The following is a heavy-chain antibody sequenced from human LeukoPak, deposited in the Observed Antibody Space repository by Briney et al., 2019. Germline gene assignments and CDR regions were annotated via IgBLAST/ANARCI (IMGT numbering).Heavy chain of an antibody. CDR3: AKNPFPRITIFGVVIRPNNYFDY. CDR1: GFTFSSYG. Sequence: GRSLRLSCAASGFTFSSYGMHWVRQAPGKGLEWVAVIWYDGSNKYYADSVKGRFTISRDNSKNTLYLQMNSLRAEDTAVYYCAKNPFPRITIFGVVIRPNNYFDYWGQGTLVTVSS. J-gene: IGHJ4*02. D-gene: IGHD3-3*01. CDR2: IWYDGSNK. V-gene: IGHV3-33*06.